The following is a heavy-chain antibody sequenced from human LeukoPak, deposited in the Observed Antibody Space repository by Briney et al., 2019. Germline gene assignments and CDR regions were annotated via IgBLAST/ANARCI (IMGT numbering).Heavy chain of an antibody. V-gene: IGHV1-69*04. Sequence: SVKVSCKASGGTFSSYANSWVRQAPGQGLEWMGRIIPILGIANYAQKFQGRVTMTRDTSTSTVYMELSSLRSEDTAVYYCAREGLAARPFYDYWGQGTLVTVSS. J-gene: IGHJ4*02. CDR1: GGTFSSYA. CDR2: IIPILGIA. D-gene: IGHD6-6*01. CDR3: AREGLAARPFYDY.